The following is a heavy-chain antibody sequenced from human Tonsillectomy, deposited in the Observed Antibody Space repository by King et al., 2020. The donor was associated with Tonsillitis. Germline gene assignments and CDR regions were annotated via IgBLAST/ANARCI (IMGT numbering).Heavy chain of an antibody. V-gene: IGHV3-33*01. Sequence: VQLVESGGGVVQPGRSLRLSCVVSGFTYSSYGMHWVRQAPDKGPEWVAVIWFDGGHKHYADSVKGRFTISRDNSKNTLYLQMNSLRAEDTAVYFFARDRGSSGREYFYYAMDVWGHGTTVIVSS. D-gene: IGHD6-19*01. CDR2: IWFDGGHK. CDR3: ARDRGSSGREYFYYAMDV. J-gene: IGHJ6*02. CDR1: GFTYSSYG.